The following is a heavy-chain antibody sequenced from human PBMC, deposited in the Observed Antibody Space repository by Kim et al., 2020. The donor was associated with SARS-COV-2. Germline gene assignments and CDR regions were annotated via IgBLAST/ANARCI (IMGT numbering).Heavy chain of an antibody. D-gene: IGHD2-2*01. V-gene: IGHV3-30*18. J-gene: IGHJ6*02. CDR3: AKDLKGYCSSTSCYWANYYYYYGMDV. CDR2: ISYDGSNK. Sequence: GGSLRLSCAASGFTFSSYGMHWVRQAPGKGLEWVAVISYDGSNKYYADSVKGRFTISRDNSKNTLYLQMNSLRAEDTAVYYCAKDLKGYCSSTSCYWANYYYYYGMDVWGQGTTVTVSS. CDR1: GFTFSSYG.